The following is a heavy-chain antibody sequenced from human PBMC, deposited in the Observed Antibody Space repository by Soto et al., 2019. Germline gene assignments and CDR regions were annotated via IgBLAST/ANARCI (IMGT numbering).Heavy chain of an antibody. CDR1: GFTFSSYG. V-gene: IGHV3-33*01. J-gene: IGHJ6*02. CDR3: ARDPLLTTVTTRPYYGMDV. CDR2: IWYDGSNK. Sequence: PGGSLRLSCAASGFTFSSYGMHWVCQVPGKGLEWVAVIWYDGSNKYYADSVKGRFTISRDNSKNTLYLQMNSLRAEDTAVYYCARDPLLTTVTTRPYYGMDVWGQGTTVTVSS. D-gene: IGHD4-4*01.